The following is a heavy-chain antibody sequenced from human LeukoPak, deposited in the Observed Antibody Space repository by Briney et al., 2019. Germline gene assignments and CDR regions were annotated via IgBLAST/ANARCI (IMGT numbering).Heavy chain of an antibody. CDR3: ARERYSYGDYYYYGMDV. Sequence: GGSLRLSCAASGFTFSSYAMHWVRQAPGKGLEWVAVISYDGSNKYYADSVKGRFTISRDNSKNTLYLQMNSLRAEDTAVYYCARERYSYGDYYYYGMDVWGQGTTVTVSS. V-gene: IGHV3-30-3*01. J-gene: IGHJ6*02. CDR1: GFTFSSYA. D-gene: IGHD5-18*01. CDR2: ISYDGSNK.